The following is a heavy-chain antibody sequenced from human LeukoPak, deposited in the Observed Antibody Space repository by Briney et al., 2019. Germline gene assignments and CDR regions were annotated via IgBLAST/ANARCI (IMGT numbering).Heavy chain of an antibody. Sequence: SQTLSLTCAVSGGSISSGGYSWSWIRQPPGKGLEWIGYLYHSGRTYYNPSLKSRVTISIDRSKNQFSLRLSSVAAADTAEYYGARGGGEEFGEYDVFDYWGQGTLVTVSS. J-gene: IGHJ4*02. CDR1: GGSISSGGYS. D-gene: IGHD3-10*01. CDR2: LYHSGRT. CDR3: ARGGGEEFGEYDVFDY. V-gene: IGHV4-30-2*01.